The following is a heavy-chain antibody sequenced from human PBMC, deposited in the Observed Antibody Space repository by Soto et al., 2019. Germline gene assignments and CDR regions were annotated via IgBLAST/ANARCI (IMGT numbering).Heavy chain of an antibody. CDR2: ISYSGST. CDR3: ARSWVQLWEIFDY. CDR1: GGSISSGGYY. V-gene: IGHV4-31*03. D-gene: IGHD5-18*01. Sequence: QVQLQESGPGLVKPSQTLSLTCTVSGGSISSGGYYWSWIRQHPGKGLEWIGYISYSGSTYYNPSLKRRVTISVDTSKNHFSLKLSSVTAADTAVYYCARSWVQLWEIFDYWGQGTLVTVSS. J-gene: IGHJ4*02.